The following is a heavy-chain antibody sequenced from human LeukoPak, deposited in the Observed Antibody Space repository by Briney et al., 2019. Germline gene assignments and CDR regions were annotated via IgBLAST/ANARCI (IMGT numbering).Heavy chain of an antibody. D-gene: IGHD3-16*02. CDR3: ARAGSYRFDY. CDR1: GFTFSSYW. V-gene: IGHV3-74*01. CDR2: MDIDGRTI. J-gene: IGHJ4*02. Sequence: GGSLRLSCAGSGFTFSSYWMPWVRQVPGKGLVWVSRMDIDGRTINYADSVKGRFTISRDNAKNTLYLQMNSLTVEDTAVYYCARAGSYRFDYWGQGTLVTVSS.